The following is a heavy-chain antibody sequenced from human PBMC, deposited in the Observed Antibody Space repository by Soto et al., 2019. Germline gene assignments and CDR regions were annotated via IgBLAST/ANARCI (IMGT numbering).Heavy chain of an antibody. CDR1: GFTFSSYG. CDR3: ARAAGGGYYYGMDV. D-gene: IGHD3-16*01. V-gene: IGHV3-33*01. Sequence: QVQLVESGGGVVQPGRSLRLSCAASGFTFSSYGMHWVRQAPGKGLEWVAVIWYDGSNKYYADSVKGRFTISRDNSKNTLYLQMNSLRAEDTAVYYCARAAGGGYYYGMDVWGQGTTVTVYS. CDR2: IWYDGSNK. J-gene: IGHJ6*02.